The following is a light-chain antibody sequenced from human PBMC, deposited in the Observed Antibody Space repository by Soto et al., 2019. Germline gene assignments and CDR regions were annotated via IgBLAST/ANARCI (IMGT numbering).Light chain of an antibody. J-gene: IGKJ4*01. CDR3: QQYNNWPPLT. CDR1: QPVSTD. V-gene: IGKV3-15*01. Sequence: EIVMTQSPATLSVSPGERATLSCRASQPVSTDLAWYRQKPGQAPRLLIYAASTRATGIPARFSGSGSGTEFTLTISRLQFEDFAVYYCQQYNNWPPLTFGGGTKVAI. CDR2: AAS.